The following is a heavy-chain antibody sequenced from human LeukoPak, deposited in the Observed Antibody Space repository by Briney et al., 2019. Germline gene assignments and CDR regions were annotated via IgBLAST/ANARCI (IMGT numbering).Heavy chain of an antibody. CDR2: MYYSGST. CDR3: ARLPQGVNYYYYYMDV. Sequence: SETLSLTCTVSGGSISSSSYYWVWIRQPPGKGLEWIGSMYYSGSTHYNPSLKSRVTISVDTSKNQFSLKLSSVTAADTAVYYCARLPQGVNYYYYYMDVWGKGTTVTISS. CDR1: GGSISSSSYY. V-gene: IGHV4-39*07. J-gene: IGHJ6*03.